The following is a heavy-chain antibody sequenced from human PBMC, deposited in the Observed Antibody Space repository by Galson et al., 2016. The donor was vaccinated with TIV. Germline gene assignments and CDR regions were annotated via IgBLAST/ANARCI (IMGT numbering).Heavy chain of an antibody. Sequence: SVKVSCKASGYSFTGYFIHWVRQAPGQGLEWMGWTNANTGGTISAQKFQGRLTMTRDTSISTAYMELTRLTSDDTAVYYCARSYYDGSGSGVDYWGQGTLVTVSS. D-gene: IGHD3-10*01. CDR3: ARSYYDGSGSGVDY. V-gene: IGHV1-2*02. CDR2: TNANTGGT. J-gene: IGHJ4*02. CDR1: GYSFTGYF.